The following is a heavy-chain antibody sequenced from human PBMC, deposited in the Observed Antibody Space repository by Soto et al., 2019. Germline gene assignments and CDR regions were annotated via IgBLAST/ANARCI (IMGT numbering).Heavy chain of an antibody. D-gene: IGHD3-22*01. J-gene: IGHJ4*02. CDR2: ISYDGSNK. Sequence: GGSLRLSCAASGFTFSSYAMHWVRQAPGKGLEWVAVISYDGSNKYYADSVKGRFTISRDNSKNTLYLQMNSLRAEDTAVYYCARVYYDSSGYSGPLVYWGQGTLVTVSS. V-gene: IGHV3-30-3*01. CDR1: GFTFSSYA. CDR3: ARVYYDSSGYSGPLVY.